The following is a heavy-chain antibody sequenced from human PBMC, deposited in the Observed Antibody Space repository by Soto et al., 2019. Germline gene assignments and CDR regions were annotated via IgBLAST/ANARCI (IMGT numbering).Heavy chain of an antibody. CDR2: ISADNGNT. CDR3: ARCIQQDYYYGMDV. V-gene: IGHV1-18*01. CDR1: GYTFYSHS. D-gene: IGHD5-18*01. J-gene: IGHJ6*02. Sequence: QAQLVQSGAEVKKPGASVKVSCKASGYTFYSHSISWVRQAPGQGLEWMGRISADNGNTKYVQKFRGRVTMTTDTSTSTVSMELRNLRSDDTAVYYCARCIQQDYYYGMDVWGQGTTVTVSS.